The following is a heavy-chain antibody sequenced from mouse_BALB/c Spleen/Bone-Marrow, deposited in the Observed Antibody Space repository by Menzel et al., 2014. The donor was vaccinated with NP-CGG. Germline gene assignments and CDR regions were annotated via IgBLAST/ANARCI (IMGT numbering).Heavy chain of an antibody. CDR2: IWGGGST. CDR1: GFSLSRYS. D-gene: IGHD2-14*01. Sequence: VHLVESGPGLVSPSQRLSIPCTVSGFSLSRYSLHWVRQPPGKGLEWLGMIWGGGSTDYNSALKSRLSISKDNSKSQVFLKMNRLQTDDTAMYYCARREVYRYGYYAMDYWGQGTSVTVSS. V-gene: IGHV2-6-4*01. J-gene: IGHJ4*01. CDR3: ARREVYRYGYYAMDY.